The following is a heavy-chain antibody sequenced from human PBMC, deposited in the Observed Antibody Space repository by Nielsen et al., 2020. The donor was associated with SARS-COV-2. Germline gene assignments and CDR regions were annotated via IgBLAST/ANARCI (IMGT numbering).Heavy chain of an antibody. Sequence: SETLSLTCTVSGGSISSGGYYWSWIRQHPGKGLEWIGYIYYSGSTYYNPSLKSRVTISVDTSKNQFSLKLSSVTAADTALYYCARGPWQQLVRGYFDYWGQGTLVTVSS. J-gene: IGHJ4*02. CDR2: IYYSGST. CDR1: GGSISSGGYY. D-gene: IGHD6-13*01. CDR3: ARGPWQQLVRGYFDY. V-gene: IGHV4-31*03.